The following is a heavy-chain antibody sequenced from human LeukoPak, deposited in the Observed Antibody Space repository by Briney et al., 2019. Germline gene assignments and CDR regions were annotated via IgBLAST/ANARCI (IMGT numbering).Heavy chain of an antibody. V-gene: IGHV4-4*07. J-gene: IGHJ4*02. CDR2: IYTSGST. Sequence: SETLSLTCTVSGGSISSYYWSWIRQPAGKGLEWIGRIYTSGSTNYNPSLKSRVTMSVDTSKNQFSLKLSSVTAADTAVYYCARGSCSDGTCYDNRGYFDYWGQGTLVTVSS. CDR3: ARGSCSDGTCYDNRGYFDY. D-gene: IGHD2-15*01. CDR1: GGSISSYY.